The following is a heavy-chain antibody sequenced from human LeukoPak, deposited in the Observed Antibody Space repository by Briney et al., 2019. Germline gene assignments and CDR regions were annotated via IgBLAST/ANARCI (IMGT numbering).Heavy chain of an antibody. V-gene: IGHV3-74*01. J-gene: IGHJ4*02. Sequence: PGGSLRLSCAASGFTFSSSWVHWVRQAPGKVLVRVSRINSDGTTINYADSVKGRFTVSRDNAKNTLYLQMNSLRAEDTAVYYCARAGYYRFDYWGQGTLVTVSS. CDR3: ARAGYYRFDY. D-gene: IGHD2-15*01. CDR2: INSDGTTI. CDR1: GFTFSSSW.